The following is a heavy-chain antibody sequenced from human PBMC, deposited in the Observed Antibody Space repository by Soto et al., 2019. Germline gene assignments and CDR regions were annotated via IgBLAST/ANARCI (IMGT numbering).Heavy chain of an antibody. J-gene: IGHJ4*02. V-gene: IGHV3-7*03. CDR1: GYTFSNYY. CDR3: DSSGYTRCLDY. CDR2: IRQDGGEK. D-gene: IGHD3-22*01. Sequence: PGGSLRLSCRASGYTFSNYYIIWVRQAPGKGLEWVANIRQDGGEKYYVDSVKGRFTISRDNTQNSMYLQMNSLRAEDTAVYFSDSSGYTRCLDYWGQGTLVTVSS.